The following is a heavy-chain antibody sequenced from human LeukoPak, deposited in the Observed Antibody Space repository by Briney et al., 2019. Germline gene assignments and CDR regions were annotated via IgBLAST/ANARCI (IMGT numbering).Heavy chain of an antibody. V-gene: IGHV4-61*05. CDR2: IYYSGST. D-gene: IGHD3-3*01. J-gene: IGHJ4*02. CDR3: ARHVYDFWSGYYYSRFDY. Sequence: SETLSLTCTVSGGSISSSSYYWGWIRQPPGKGLEWIGYIYYSGSTNYNPSLKSRVTISVDTSKNQFSLKLSSVTAADTAVYYCARHVYDFWSGYYYSRFDYWGQGTLVTVSS. CDR1: GGSISSSSYY.